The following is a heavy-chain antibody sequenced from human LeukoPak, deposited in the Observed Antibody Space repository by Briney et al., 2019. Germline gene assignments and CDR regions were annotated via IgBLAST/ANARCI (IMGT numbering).Heavy chain of an antibody. CDR3: AKDRLVAVASTYGGFDY. CDR1: GFTFSSYV. D-gene: IGHD6-19*01. CDR2: ISGSGGTT. Sequence: GGPLRLSCAASGFTFSSYVMSWVRQAPGKGLEWVSVISGSGGTTYYADSVKGRFTISRDNSKNTLYLQMNSLRAEDTAVYYCAKDRLVAVASTYGGFDYWGQGTLVTVSS. V-gene: IGHV3-23*01. J-gene: IGHJ4*02.